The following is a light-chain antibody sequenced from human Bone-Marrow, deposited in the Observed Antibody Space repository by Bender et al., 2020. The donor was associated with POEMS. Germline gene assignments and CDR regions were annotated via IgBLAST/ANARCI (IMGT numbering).Light chain of an antibody. CDR2: ANI. CDR3: QSFDTSLSGWV. V-gene: IGLV1-40*01. J-gene: IGLJ3*02. CDR1: NTNIGIGFD. Sequence: QSALTQPASVSGSPGQSISISCTGSNTNIGIGFDVNWYQVLPGTAPRLLIYANINRPSGGSERFSGSKSGTSVSLAITGLQAEDEADYYCQSFDTSLSGWVFGAGTKLTV.